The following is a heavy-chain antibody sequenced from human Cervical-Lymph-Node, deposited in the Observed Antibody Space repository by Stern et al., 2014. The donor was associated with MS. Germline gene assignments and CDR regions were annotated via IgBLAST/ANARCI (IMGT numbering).Heavy chain of an antibody. CDR3: AREASGDFADAWLDP. CDR1: GFTVSTSY. D-gene: IGHD1-26*01. CDR2: IYDRGRP. V-gene: IGHV3-66*02. J-gene: IGHJ5*02. Sequence: VESGGSLRLSCGGSGFTVSTSYMTWVRQAPGEGLEWVSGIYDRGRPYYAESVKGRFTVSRDISKNTLYLQMNSLRAEDTAVYYCAREASGDFADAWLDPWGQGTLVTVPS.